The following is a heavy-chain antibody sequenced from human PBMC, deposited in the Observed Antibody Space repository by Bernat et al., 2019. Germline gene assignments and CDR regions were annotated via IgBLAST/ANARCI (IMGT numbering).Heavy chain of an antibody. CDR2: IYYSGST. Sequence: QLQLQESGPGLVKPSETLSLTCTVSGGSIRSSSYYWGWIRQPPGKGLEWIGSIYYSGSTYYNPSLKSRVTISVDTSKDQFSLKLSSVTAADTAVYYCARPTAEGRYYYYMDVWGEGTTVTVSS. J-gene: IGHJ6*03. CDR3: ARPTAEGRYYYYMDV. V-gene: IGHV4-39*01. CDR1: GGSIRSSSYY.